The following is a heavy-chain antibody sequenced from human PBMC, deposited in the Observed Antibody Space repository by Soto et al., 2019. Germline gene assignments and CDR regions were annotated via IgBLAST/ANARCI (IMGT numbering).Heavy chain of an antibody. CDR1: GYTFTSYG. V-gene: IGHV1-18*01. D-gene: IGHD6-19*01. CDR3: ERNGWNSSSLHYYYGMDV. CDR2: ISAYNGNT. Sequence: QVQLVQSGAEVKKPGASVKVSCKASGYTFTSYGISWVRQAPGQGLEWMGWISAYNGNTKYAQKLQGKVTMTTDTSTSTANMELRRLRSDGTAVNYCERNGWNSSSLHYYYGMDVRVQGTTVTVSS. J-gene: IGHJ6*02.